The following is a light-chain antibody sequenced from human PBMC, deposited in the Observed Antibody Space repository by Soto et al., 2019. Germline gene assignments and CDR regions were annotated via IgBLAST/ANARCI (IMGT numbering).Light chain of an antibody. V-gene: IGKV3-15*01. J-gene: IGKJ2*01. Sequence: EIGMTQSAATLSLSPGERATLSWGASQTIDNTLAWYQRKPGQAPRLLIYDASTRATGVPARFSGSGYGTDFNLTISSLQSEDFAVYYCQHYNYWPYTFGQGTKVDIK. CDR2: DAS. CDR3: QHYNYWPYT. CDR1: QTIDNT.